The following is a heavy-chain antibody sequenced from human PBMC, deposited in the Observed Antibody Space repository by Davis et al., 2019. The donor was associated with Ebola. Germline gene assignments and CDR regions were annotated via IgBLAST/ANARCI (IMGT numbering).Heavy chain of an antibody. CDR2: IKSKTDGGTT. J-gene: IGHJ6*02. CDR3: TMTVGATTDYYYYYGMDV. CDR1: GFTFSTAW. Sequence: PGGSLRLSCAASGFTFSTAWMNWVRQAPGKGLEWVGRIKSKTDGGTTDYAAPVKGRFTISRDDSKNTLYLQMNSLKTEDTAVYYCTMTVGATTDYYYYYGMDVWGQGTTVTVSS. V-gene: IGHV3-15*07. D-gene: IGHD1-26*01.